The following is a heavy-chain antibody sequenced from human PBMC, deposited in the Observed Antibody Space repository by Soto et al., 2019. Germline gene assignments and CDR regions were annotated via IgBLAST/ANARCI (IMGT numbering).Heavy chain of an antibody. CDR1: GFTFSSYA. D-gene: IGHD5-12*01. J-gene: IGHJ3*02. V-gene: IGHV3-23*01. CDR3: AKFHQPTFYDEKPDAFDI. Sequence: EVQLLESGGGLVQPGGSLRLSCAASGFTFSSYAMSWVRQAPGKGLEWVSAISGSGGSTYYADSVKGRFTISRDNSKNTLYLQMNSLRAEDTAVYYCAKFHQPTFYDEKPDAFDIWGQGTMVTVSS. CDR2: ISGSGGST.